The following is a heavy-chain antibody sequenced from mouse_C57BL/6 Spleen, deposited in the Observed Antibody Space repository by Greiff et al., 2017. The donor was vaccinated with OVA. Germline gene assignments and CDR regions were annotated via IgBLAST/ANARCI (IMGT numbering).Heavy chain of an antibody. D-gene: IGHD1-1*01. J-gene: IGHJ2*01. CDR2: INPGSGGT. V-gene: IGHV1-54*01. CDR3: ARRDYYGSSYFDY. Sequence: QVQLQQSGAELVRPGTSVKVSCKASGYAFTNYLIAWVKQRPGQGLEWIGVINPGSGGTNYNEKFKGKATLTADKSSSTAYMQLSSLTSEDSAVYFCARRDYYGSSYFDYWGQGTTLTVSS. CDR1: GYAFTNYL.